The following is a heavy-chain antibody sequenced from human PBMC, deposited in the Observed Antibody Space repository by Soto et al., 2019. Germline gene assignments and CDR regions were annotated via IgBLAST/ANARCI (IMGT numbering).Heavy chain of an antibody. CDR2: TYYRSKWNN. CDR1: GDSVSRKSAA. J-gene: IGHJ3*01. Sequence: PSQTLSLTCAISGDSVSRKSAAWNWIRQSPSGGLEWLGRTYYRSKWNNDYAVSVKSRITINPDTSKNQFSLQLNSVTPEDTAVYFCARQGITGAFDVWGRGTRVTVSS. D-gene: IGHD3-10*01. CDR3: ARQGITGAFDV. V-gene: IGHV6-1*01.